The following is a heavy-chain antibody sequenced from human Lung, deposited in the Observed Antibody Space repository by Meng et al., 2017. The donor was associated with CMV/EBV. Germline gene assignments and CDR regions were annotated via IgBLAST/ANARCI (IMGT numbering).Heavy chain of an antibody. CDR2: IGTVGDT. Sequence: GGSLRLSCTASGFTFSTYDFHWVRQPTGKGLEWVSSIGTVGDTYSIGSVKGRFIISREDAKNSVYLQMNGLRDGDTGLYYCARARSPTHFEYWGQGALVXVSS. CDR3: ARARSPTHFEY. V-gene: IGHV3-13*01. J-gene: IGHJ4*02. CDR1: GFTFSTYD.